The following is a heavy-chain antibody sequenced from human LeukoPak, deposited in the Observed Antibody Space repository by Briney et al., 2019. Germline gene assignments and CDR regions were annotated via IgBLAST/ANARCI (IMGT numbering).Heavy chain of an antibody. CDR3: ARSFFGVGYCSSTSCHGGWFDP. D-gene: IGHD2-2*01. Sequence: ASVKVSCKASGYTFTGYYMHWVRQAPGQGLEWMGWINPNSGGTNYAQKFQGWVTMTRDTSISRAYMELSRLRSEDTAVYYCARSFFGVGYCSSTSCHGGWFDPWGQGTLVTVSS. CDR1: GYTFTGYY. J-gene: IGHJ5*02. CDR2: INPNSGGT. V-gene: IGHV1-2*04.